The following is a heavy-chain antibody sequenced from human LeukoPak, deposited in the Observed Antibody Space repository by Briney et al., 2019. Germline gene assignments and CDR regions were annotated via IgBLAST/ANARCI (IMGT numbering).Heavy chain of an antibody. CDR3: ARLRSITIFGVVNSPYFDY. J-gene: IGHJ4*02. CDR2: IYYSGST. CDR1: GGSISSSSYY. Sequence: PSETLSLTCTVSGGSISSSSYYWGWIRQPPGKGLEWIGSIYYSGSTYYNPSLKSRVSISVDTSKNQFSLKLSSVTAADTAVYYYARLRSITIFGVVNSPYFDYWGQGTLVTVSS. D-gene: IGHD3-3*01. V-gene: IGHV4-39*01.